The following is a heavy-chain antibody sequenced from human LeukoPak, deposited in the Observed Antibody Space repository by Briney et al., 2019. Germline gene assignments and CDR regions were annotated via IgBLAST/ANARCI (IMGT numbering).Heavy chain of an antibody. CDR3: ARAQKYSYDAFDI. J-gene: IGHJ3*02. V-gene: IGHV3-48*04. D-gene: IGHD4-11*01. CDR2: ISSGSGTI. CDR1: GFTFSSYS. Sequence: PGGSLRLSCAASGFTFSSYSMNWVRQAPGKGLEYVSYISSGSGTIYYADPVKGRFTISRDNAKNSLYLQMNSLSAEDTAVYYCARAQKYSYDAFDIWGQGTMVTVSS.